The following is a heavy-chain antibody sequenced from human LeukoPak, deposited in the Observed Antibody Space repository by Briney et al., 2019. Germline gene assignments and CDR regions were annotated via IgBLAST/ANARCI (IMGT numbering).Heavy chain of an antibody. CDR2: IYTDGSR. J-gene: IGHJ1*01. CDR3: AGHPGGYCSRISCYTGGYFQH. V-gene: IGHV4-61*02. CDR1: GGSIGSRAYY. Sequence: PSETLSLTCTVSGGSIGSRAYYWSWIRQPAGKGLEYIGRIYTDGSRNHNPSLKSRVSISMDTSNNQFSLRVTSVTAADTGVYYCAGHPGGYCSRISCYTGGYFQHWGQGTLVTVSS. D-gene: IGHD2-2*02.